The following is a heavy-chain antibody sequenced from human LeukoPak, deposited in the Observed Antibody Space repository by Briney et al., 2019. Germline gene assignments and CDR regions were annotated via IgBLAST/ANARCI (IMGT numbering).Heavy chain of an antibody. Sequence: VASVKVSCKASGYTFTGYYIHWVRQAPGQGLEWMGWINPNSGGTNSAQKFQGRVTMTRDTSISTAYMELSRLRSDDTAVYYCAGSKWQSWFDPWGQGTLVTVSS. CDR1: GYTFTGYY. CDR3: AGSKWQSWFDP. D-gene: IGHD2-8*01. CDR2: INPNSGGT. V-gene: IGHV1-2*02. J-gene: IGHJ5*02.